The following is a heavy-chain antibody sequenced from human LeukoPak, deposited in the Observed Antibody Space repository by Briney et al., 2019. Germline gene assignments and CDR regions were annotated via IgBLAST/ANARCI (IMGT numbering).Heavy chain of an antibody. D-gene: IGHD1-26*01. CDR1: GFTFSSYA. CDR3: AKGPNRIVGASTDY. J-gene: IGHJ4*02. V-gene: IGHV3-23*01. Sequence: GGSLRLSCAASGFTFSSYAMSWVRQAPGKGLEWVSAISGSGGSTYYADSVKGRFTISRDNSKNTLYLQMNSLRAEDTAVYYCAKGPNRIVGASTDYWGQGTLVTVSS. CDR2: ISGSGGST.